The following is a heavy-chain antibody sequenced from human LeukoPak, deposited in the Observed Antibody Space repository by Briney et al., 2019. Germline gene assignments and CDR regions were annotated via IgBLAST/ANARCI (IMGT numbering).Heavy chain of an antibody. CDR1: GFTFTSSA. CDR2: IVVGSGNT. CDR3: ARLASGYYYYMDV. J-gene: IGHJ6*03. D-gene: IGHD3-9*01. Sequence: TSVKVSCKASGFTFTSSAMQWVRQARGQRLEWIGWIVVGSGNTNYAQKFQERVTITRDMSTSTAYMELSSLRSEDTAVYYCARLASGYYYYMDVWGKGTTVTVSS. V-gene: IGHV1-58*02.